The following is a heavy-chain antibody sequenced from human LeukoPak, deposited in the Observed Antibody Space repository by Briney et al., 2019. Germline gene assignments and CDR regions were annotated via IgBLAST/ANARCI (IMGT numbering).Heavy chain of an antibody. Sequence: GGSLRLSCAASGFSFSAYWMSWVRQAPGKGLEWVANIKVDGTEKYYVDSVKGRFTISRDNAKNTLSLQMNSLRAEDTAVYYCARSHFYDGSGYYYDYWGQGSLVTVSS. CDR1: GFSFSAYW. CDR3: ARSHFYDGSGYYYDY. D-gene: IGHD3-22*01. V-gene: IGHV3-7*02. J-gene: IGHJ4*02. CDR2: IKVDGTEK.